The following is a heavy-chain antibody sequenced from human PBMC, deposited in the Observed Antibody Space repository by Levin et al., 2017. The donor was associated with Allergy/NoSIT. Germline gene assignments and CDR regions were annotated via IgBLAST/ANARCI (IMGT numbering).Heavy chain of an antibody. J-gene: IGHJ2*01. Sequence: SQTLSLPCAVYGGSFRGYYWSWLRQPPGKGLEWIGEINHSGSTNYNPSLKSRVTISVDTSKNQFSLKLSSVTAADTAVYYCAREFVGVGAERSRPPHKAHWYFDLWGRGTLVTVSS. CDR1: GGSFRGYY. D-gene: IGHD2-15*01. CDR2: INHSGST. V-gene: IGHV4-34*01. CDR3: AREFVGVGAERSRPPHKAHWYFDL.